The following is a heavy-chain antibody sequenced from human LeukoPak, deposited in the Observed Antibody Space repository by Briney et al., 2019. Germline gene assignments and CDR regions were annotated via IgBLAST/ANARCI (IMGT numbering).Heavy chain of an antibody. Sequence: SETLSLTCTVSGGSISSYYWSWIRQPAGKGLEWIGRIYTSGSTNYNPSLKSRVTISVDTSKNQFSLKLSSVTAADTAVYYCARGYCSSTSCPTTSGAALPLYWGQGTLVTVSS. V-gene: IGHV4-4*07. J-gene: IGHJ4*02. CDR3: ARGYCSSTSCPTTSGAALPLY. D-gene: IGHD2-2*03. CDR1: GGSISSYY. CDR2: IYTSGST.